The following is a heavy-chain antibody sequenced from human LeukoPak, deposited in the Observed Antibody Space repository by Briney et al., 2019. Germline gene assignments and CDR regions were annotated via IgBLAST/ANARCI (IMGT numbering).Heavy chain of an antibody. CDR3: AKSSPGYSSGWLQH. Sequence: GGSLRLSCAASGFTFDDYAMHWVRQAPGKGLEWVSGISWNSGRIDYADSVKGRFTISRDSAKKSLYLQMNSLRAEDMALYYCAKSSPGYSSGWLQHWGQGTLVTVSS. V-gene: IGHV3-9*03. J-gene: IGHJ1*01. CDR1: GFTFDDYA. CDR2: ISWNSGRI. D-gene: IGHD6-19*01.